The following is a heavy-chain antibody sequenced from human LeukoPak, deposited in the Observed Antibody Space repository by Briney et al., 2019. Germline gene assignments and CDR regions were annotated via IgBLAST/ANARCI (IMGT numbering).Heavy chain of an antibody. Sequence: ASVKVFCKTSGYTFSIYAMNWVRQAPGQRPEWMGWINPGNAKTKYSQRFQVRVTITRDTSASTAYMDLSSLRSEDTAVYYCARGVWSSHNKEYFLDYWGQGTLVTVSS. D-gene: IGHD2-2*01. CDR1: GYTFSIYA. V-gene: IGHV1-3*01. J-gene: IGHJ4*02. CDR2: INPGNAKT. CDR3: ARGVWSSHNKEYFLDY.